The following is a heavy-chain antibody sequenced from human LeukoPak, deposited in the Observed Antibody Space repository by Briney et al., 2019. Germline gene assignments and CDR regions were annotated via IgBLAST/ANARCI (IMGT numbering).Heavy chain of an antibody. J-gene: IGHJ6*02. D-gene: IGHD2-2*01. Sequence: SETLSLTCTVSGGSISSYYWSWIRQPPGKGLEWMGYIYYSGSTNYNPSLKSRVTISVDTSKNQFSLKLSSVTAADTAVYYCARAVVPAADYYYYGMDVWGQGTTVTVSS. V-gene: IGHV4-59*01. CDR2: IYYSGST. CDR1: GGSISSYY. CDR3: ARAVVPAADYYYYGMDV.